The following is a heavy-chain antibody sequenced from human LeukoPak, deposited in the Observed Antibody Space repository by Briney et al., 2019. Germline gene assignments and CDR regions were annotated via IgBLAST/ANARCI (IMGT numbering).Heavy chain of an antibody. Sequence: GESLKISCKGSGNSFTSYWIGWVRQMPGKGLEWMGIIYPGDSDTRYSPSFQGQVTISADKSTTTAYLQWSSLKASDTAMYYCARHGVIVRSDAFDIWGQGTMVTVSS. CDR3: ARHGVIVRSDAFDI. D-gene: IGHD2/OR15-2a*01. CDR1: GNSFTSYW. V-gene: IGHV5-51*01. J-gene: IGHJ3*02. CDR2: IYPGDSDT.